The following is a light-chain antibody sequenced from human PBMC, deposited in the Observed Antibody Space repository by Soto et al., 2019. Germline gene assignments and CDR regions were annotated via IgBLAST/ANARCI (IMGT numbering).Light chain of an antibody. CDR2: DAS. V-gene: IGKV1-5*01. J-gene: IGKJ1*01. CDR3: QQYNSYSRGT. CDR1: QSISSW. Sequence: DIQMTQSPSTLSASVGDRVIITCRASQSISSWLAWYQQKPGKAPKLLIYDASSLESGVPSRFSGSGSGTEFTLTISSLQPDDFATYYCQQYNSYSRGTFGQGTKVEIK.